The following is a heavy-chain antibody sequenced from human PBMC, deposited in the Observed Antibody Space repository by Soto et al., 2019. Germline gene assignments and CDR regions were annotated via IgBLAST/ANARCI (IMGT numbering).Heavy chain of an antibody. J-gene: IGHJ4*02. CDR2: ITSGGST. Sequence: EVQLLESGGDLVQPGGSLRLSCAASGFTFSSYAMSWVRQAPGKGLEWVSTITSGGSTYSANSVKGRFTISRDNSKKTVYLEMNRLRAEDTAVYYCGKRYCSSSSCYGGSLDYWGQGTLVTVSS. D-gene: IGHD2-2*01. CDR3: GKRYCSSSSCYGGSLDY. V-gene: IGHV3-23*01. CDR1: GFTFSSYA.